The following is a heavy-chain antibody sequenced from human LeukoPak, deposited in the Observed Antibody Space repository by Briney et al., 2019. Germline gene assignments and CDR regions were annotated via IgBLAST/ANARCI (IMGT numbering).Heavy chain of an antibody. V-gene: IGHV1-2*06. Sequence: ASVKVSCKASGYTFTAYYMHWVRQAPGQGLEWMGRINPNSGVTNYAQKFQGRVTMTRYTSISTAYMELSRLTSDDTAVYYCARDSRGFSVDPWGQGTLVTVSS. CDR1: GYTFTAYY. CDR3: ARDSRGFSVDP. J-gene: IGHJ5*02. CDR2: INPNSGVT. D-gene: IGHD2-15*01.